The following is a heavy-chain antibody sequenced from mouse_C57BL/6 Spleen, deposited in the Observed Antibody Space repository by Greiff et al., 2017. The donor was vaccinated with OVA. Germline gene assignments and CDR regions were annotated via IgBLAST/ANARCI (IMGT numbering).Heavy chain of an antibody. CDR3: AREYYYGSRGFDY. CDR2: IYPGDGDT. D-gene: IGHD1-1*01. Sequence: VKLQQSGPELVKPGASVKISCKASGYAFSSSWMNWVKQRPGKGLEWIGRIYPGDGDTNYNGKFKGKATLTADKSSSTAYMQLSSLTSEDSAVYFCAREYYYGSRGFDYWGQGTTLTVSS. CDR1: GYAFSSSW. V-gene: IGHV1-82*01. J-gene: IGHJ2*01.